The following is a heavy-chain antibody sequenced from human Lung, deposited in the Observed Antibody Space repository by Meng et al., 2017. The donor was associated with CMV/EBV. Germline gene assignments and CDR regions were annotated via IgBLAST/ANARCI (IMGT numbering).Heavy chain of an antibody. J-gene: IGHJ4*02. CDR1: GGSISSSSYY. Sequence: QLQLQQSGQGQGHPSETLSLTCIVSGGSISSSSYYWGWIRQSPGKGLEWIGSIYFSGNTYYNPSLKSRVTMSVGTAQNKFSLTLRSVTAADTAVYYCVTETGYNYDNWGQGALVTVSS. D-gene: IGHD3-22*01. CDR3: VTETGYNYDN. V-gene: IGHV4-39*07. CDR2: IYFSGNT.